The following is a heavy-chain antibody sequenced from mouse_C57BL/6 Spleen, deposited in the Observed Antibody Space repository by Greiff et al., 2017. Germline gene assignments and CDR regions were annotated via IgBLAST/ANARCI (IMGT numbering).Heavy chain of an antibody. J-gene: IGHJ2*01. CDR1: GYTFTDYE. CDR3: TSPSGYGSSFDY. V-gene: IGHV1-15*01. D-gene: IGHD1-1*01. Sequence: QLQQSGAELVRPGASVTLSCKASGYTFTDYEMHWVKQTPVHGLEWIGAIDPETGGTAYNQKFKGKAILTADKSSSTAYMELRSLTSEDSAVYYCTSPSGYGSSFDYWGQGTTLTVSS. CDR2: IDPETGGT.